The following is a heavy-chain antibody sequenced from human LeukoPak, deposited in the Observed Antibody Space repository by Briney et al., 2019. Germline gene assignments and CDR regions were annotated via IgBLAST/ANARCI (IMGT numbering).Heavy chain of an antibody. V-gene: IGHV4-59*01. J-gene: IGHJ4*02. Sequence: PSETLSLTCTVSGGSISSYYWSWIRQPPGKGLEWIGYIYYSGSTNYNPSLKSRVTISVDTSKNQFSLKLSSVTAADTAVYYCARGGGDYGPLDYWGQGTLVTVSS. CDR1: GGSISSYY. CDR3: ARGGGDYGPLDY. CDR2: IYYSGST. D-gene: IGHD4-17*01.